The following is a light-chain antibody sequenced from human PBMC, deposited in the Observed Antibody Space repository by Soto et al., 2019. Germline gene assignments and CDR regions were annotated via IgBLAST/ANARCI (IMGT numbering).Light chain of an antibody. CDR3: AAWDDSLNGRFV. V-gene: IGLV1-44*01. CDR1: SSNIGSNT. CDR2: SHN. Sequence: SALAQPPSASGTPGQRVTISCSGSSSNIGSNTVNWYLQLPGTAPKLLIYSHNQRPSGVPDRFSGSKSGTSASLAISGLQSEDEADYYCAAWDDSLNGRFVFGTGTKVTVL. J-gene: IGLJ1*01.